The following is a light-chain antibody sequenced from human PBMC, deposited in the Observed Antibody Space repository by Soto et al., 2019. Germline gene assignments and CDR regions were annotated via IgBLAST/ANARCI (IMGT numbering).Light chain of an antibody. CDR2: DAS. J-gene: IGKJ1*01. V-gene: IGKV1-5*01. CDR3: QQYHTYWT. Sequence: DIQMTQSPSTLSASVGDRVTITCRASQMISEWLAWYQQKPGKAPKLLIYDASTLESGVPSRFSGSGSGTEFTLTISGLQPDDFATYYCQQYHTYWTFGPGTRVEIK. CDR1: QMISEW.